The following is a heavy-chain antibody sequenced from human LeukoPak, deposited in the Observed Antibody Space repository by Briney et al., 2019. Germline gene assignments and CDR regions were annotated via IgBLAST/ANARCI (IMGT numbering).Heavy chain of an antibody. CDR2: IYYSGST. CDR3: ARVGGYDSIYFDY. CDR1: GASISSGSYY. J-gene: IGHJ4*02. D-gene: IGHD5-12*01. V-gene: IGHV4-61*01. Sequence: SETLSLTCTVSGASISSGSYYWSWIRQPPGKGLEWIGYIYYSGSTNYNPSLKSRVTISVDTSKNQFSLKLSSVTAADTAVYYCARVGGYDSIYFDYWGQGTLVTVSS.